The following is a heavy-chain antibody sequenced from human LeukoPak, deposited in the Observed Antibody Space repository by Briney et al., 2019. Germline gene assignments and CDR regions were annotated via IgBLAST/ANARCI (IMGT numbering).Heavy chain of an antibody. Sequence: TPSQTLSLTCTVSGGSISSGSYYWSWIRQPAGKGLEWIGRIYTSGSTNYNPSLKSRVTISVDTSKNQFSLKLSSVTAADTAVYYCARAQYCSSTSCYYFDYWGQGTLVTVSS. CDR2: IYTSGST. J-gene: IGHJ4*02. CDR3: ARAQYCSSTSCYYFDY. D-gene: IGHD2-2*01. V-gene: IGHV4-61*02. CDR1: GGSISSGSYY.